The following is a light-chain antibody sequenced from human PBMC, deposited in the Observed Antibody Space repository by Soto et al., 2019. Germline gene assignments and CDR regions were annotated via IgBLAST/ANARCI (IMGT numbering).Light chain of an antibody. V-gene: IGLV2-14*01. CDR3: SSYKDSSTLVV. CDR2: DVN. CDR1: SSDVGGYNF. Sequence: QSALTQPASVSGSPGQSITISCTGTSSDVGGYNFVSWYQQHPGKAPKLMIYDVNNRPSGVSNRFSGSKSDNTASLTISGLQSEDEADYYCSSYKDSSTLVVFGGGTKL. J-gene: IGLJ2*01.